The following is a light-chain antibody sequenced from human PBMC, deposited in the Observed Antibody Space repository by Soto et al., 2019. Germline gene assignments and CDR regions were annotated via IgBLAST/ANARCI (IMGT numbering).Light chain of an antibody. CDR3: QQYNSYST. Sequence: IQMTPSPATLCASIGVSVSNSLRASRNIGSWLAWYQQKPGKAPKLLIYRASSLESGVPSRFSGSGSGTEFTLAISSLQPDDFATYYCQQYNSYSTFGQGTRLEIK. V-gene: IGKV1-5*03. CDR2: RAS. J-gene: IGKJ5*01. CDR1: RNIGSW.